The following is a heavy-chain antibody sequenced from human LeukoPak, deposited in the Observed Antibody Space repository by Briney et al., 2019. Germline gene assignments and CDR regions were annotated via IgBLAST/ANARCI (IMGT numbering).Heavy chain of an antibody. D-gene: IGHD3-9*01. V-gene: IGHV3-53*01. CDR1: GFTLSSNY. CDR2: IYSGGST. CDR3: ARKRYDILTGGGAFDI. Sequence: GGSLRLSCAASGFTLSSNYMSWVRQAPGKGLEWVSVIYSGGSTYYADSVKGRFTISRDNSKNTLYLQMNSLRAEDTAVYYCARKRYDILTGGGAFDIWGQGTMVTVSS. J-gene: IGHJ3*02.